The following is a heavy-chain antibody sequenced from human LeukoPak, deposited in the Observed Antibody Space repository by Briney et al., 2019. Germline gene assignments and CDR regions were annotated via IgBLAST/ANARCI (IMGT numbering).Heavy chain of an antibody. D-gene: IGHD6-13*01. CDR1: GFTLSSYG. J-gene: IGHJ4*02. CDR3: AREFSSWFSMDY. Sequence: GGSLRLSCEASGFTLSSYGMHWVRQAPGKGLEWVALIWYDGSNKYYADSVKGRFTISRDNAKNTLYLQMNSLRAEDTAVYYCAREFSSWFSMDYWGQGTLVTVSS. V-gene: IGHV3-33*01. CDR2: IWYDGSNK.